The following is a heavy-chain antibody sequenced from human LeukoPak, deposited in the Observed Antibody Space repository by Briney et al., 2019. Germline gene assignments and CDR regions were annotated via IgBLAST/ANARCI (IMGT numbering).Heavy chain of an antibody. CDR1: GFTSSSYA. CDR2: VSGDGANT. CDR3: AKDPFHWGTIYFDY. Sequence: PGGSLRLSCAASGFTSSSYAMSWVRQAPGKGLKWVASVSGDGANTNYAESLKGRFTISRDNSKNTLYLQMNSLTGEDTAIYYCAKDPFHWGTIYFDYWGQGALVTVSS. V-gene: IGHV3-23*01. J-gene: IGHJ4*02. D-gene: IGHD7-27*01.